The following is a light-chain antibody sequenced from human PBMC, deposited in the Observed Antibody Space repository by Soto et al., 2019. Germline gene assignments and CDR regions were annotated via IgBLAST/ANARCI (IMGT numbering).Light chain of an antibody. V-gene: IGLV2-14*03. CDR1: SSDVGGYNY. Sequence: QSVLTQPAPVSGSPGQSITISCTGTSSDVGGYNYVSWYQHHPGKAPKLIIYDVSNRPLGVSIRFSGSKSDNTASLTISGLQPEDEADYHCSSYTTSNTRQIVFGTGTKVTVL. CDR3: SSYTTSNTRQIV. CDR2: DVS. J-gene: IGLJ1*01.